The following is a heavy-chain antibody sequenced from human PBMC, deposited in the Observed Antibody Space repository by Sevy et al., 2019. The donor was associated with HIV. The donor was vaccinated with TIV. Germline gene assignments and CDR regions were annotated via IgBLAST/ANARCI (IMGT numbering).Heavy chain of an antibody. CDR2: ISGSGGST. J-gene: IGHJ5*02. V-gene: IGHV3-23*01. CDR3: AKERFEGYSSGSGFDP. Sequence: GGSLRLSCAASGFTFSSYAMSWVRQAPGKGLEWVSAISGSGGSTYYADSVKGRFTISRDNSKNTLYLQMNSLRAEDTAVYYCAKERFEGYSSGSGFDPWGQGTLVTVSS. D-gene: IGHD6-19*01. CDR1: GFTFSSYA.